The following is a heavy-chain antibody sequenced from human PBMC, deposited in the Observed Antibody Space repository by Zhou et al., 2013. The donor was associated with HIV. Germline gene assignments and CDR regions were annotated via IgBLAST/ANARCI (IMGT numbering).Heavy chain of an antibody. CDR1: GFTFSSYA. J-gene: IGHJ4*02. CDR2: ISGSGGST. D-gene: IGHD2-21*02. V-gene: IGHV3-23*01. CDR3: AKADHIVVVTAIPH. Sequence: VQLLESGGGLVQPGGSLRLSCAASGFTFSSYAMSWVRQAPGKGLEWVSSISGSGGSTYYADSMKGRFTISRDNSKKTLYLQMNSLRAEDTAVYYCAKADHIVVVTAIPHWGQGTLVTVSS.